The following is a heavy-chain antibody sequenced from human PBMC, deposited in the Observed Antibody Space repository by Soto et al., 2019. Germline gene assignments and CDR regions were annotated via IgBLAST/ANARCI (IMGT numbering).Heavy chain of an antibody. Sequence: ASLKVSCKASGGTFSSYAISWVRQAPGQGLEWMGGIIPIFGTANYAQKFQGRVTITADESTSTAYMELSSLRSEDTAVYYCAREDSGYSYGHNNYGMDVWGQGTTVTVSS. V-gene: IGHV1-69*13. CDR2: IIPIFGTA. CDR1: GGTFSSYA. D-gene: IGHD5-18*01. J-gene: IGHJ6*02. CDR3: AREDSGYSYGHNNYGMDV.